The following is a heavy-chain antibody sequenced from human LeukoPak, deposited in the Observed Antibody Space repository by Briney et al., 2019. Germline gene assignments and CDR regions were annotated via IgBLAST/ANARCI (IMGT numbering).Heavy chain of an antibody. V-gene: IGHV3-43D*03. CDR1: GFTFDDYA. Sequence: PGGSLRLSCAAPGFTFDDYAMHWVRQAPGKGLEWVSLISWDGGSTYYADSVKGRFTISRDTSKNSRYLQMNSLRAEDTALYYCAKDMGHYYDSSGLLDYWGQGTLVTVSS. CDR3: AKDMGHYYDSSGLLDY. CDR2: ISWDGGST. J-gene: IGHJ4*02. D-gene: IGHD3-22*01.